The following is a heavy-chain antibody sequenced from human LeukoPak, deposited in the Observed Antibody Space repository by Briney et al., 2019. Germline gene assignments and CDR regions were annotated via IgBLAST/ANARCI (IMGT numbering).Heavy chain of an antibody. V-gene: IGHV1-2*02. CDR2: VYPNSGDT. CDR3: TRENNWFDA. J-gene: IGHJ5*02. Sequence: ASVNVSCKASGYTFTGYYLHWVRQAPGHGLEWMGWVYPNSGDTNYAQKFQGRVIMTGDTSISTAYMELSRLTSDDTAVYYCTRENNWFDAWGQGTLVTVSS. CDR1: GYTFTGYY.